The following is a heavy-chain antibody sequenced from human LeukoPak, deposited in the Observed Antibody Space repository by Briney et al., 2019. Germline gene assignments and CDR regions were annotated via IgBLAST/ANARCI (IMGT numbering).Heavy chain of an antibody. CDR1: GFTFSSYG. D-gene: IGHD6-13*01. J-gene: IGHJ6*02. CDR3: ARGQPPSYYDMDV. CDR2: IWSDGSSK. V-gene: IGHV3-33*01. Sequence: PGRSLILSCAASGFTFSSYGMHWVRQAPGKGLEWVAVIWSDGSSKHYADSVKGLFTISRDNSKNTLYLQMSSLRAEDTALYYCARGQPPSYYDMDVWGQGTTVTVSS.